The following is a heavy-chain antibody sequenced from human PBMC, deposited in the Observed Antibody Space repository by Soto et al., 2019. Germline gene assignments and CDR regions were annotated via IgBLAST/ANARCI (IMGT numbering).Heavy chain of an antibody. CDR3: ARGSPLRGNPFTGYFDY. CDR1: GGSFIGYY. J-gene: IGHJ4*02. CDR2: INHSGST. D-gene: IGHD2-15*01. V-gene: IGHV4-34*01. Sequence: SETLSLTCAVSGGSFIGYYYSWIRQPPGKGLEWIGEINHSGSTYYNPSLKSRVTISVDRSKNQFSLKLSSVTAADTAVYYCARGSPLRGNPFTGYFDYWGQGTLVTVSS.